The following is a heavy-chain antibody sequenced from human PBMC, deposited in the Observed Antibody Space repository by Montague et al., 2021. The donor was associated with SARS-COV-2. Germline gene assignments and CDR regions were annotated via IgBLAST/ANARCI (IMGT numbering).Heavy chain of an antibody. D-gene: IGHD1-1*01. CDR1: GGSISSYY. J-gene: IGHJ4*02. V-gene: IGHV4-59*01. CDR2: IYYSGST. CDR3: ARGATRTFDY. Sequence: SETLSLTCTVSGGSISSYYWSWIRQPPGKGLEWIGYIYYSGSTNHNPSLKSRVTITVDTSKDQFYLKLNSVTAADTAVYYCARGATRTFDYWGQGTRVTVSS.